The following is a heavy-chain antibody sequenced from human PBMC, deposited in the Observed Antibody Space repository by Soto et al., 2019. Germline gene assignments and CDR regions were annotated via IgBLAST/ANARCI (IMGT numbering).Heavy chain of an antibody. V-gene: IGHV1-69*01. CDR1: GVTFNDSA. CDR3: ARDHWDDDSSAYQLQF. CDR2: FLPLFGTT. J-gene: IGHJ4*02. Sequence: QEQLVQSGAEVKKPGSSVKVSCKASGVTFNDSAFSWVRQAPGQGLEWMGGFLPLFGTTNHAPKFQGRLSITADESTSAANMHLSSLRSENTAIYDCARDHWDDDSSAYQLQFWGQGTLVTVSS. D-gene: IGHD3-22*01.